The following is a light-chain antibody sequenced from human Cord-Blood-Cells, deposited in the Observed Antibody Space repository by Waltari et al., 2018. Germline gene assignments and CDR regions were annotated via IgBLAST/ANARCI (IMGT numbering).Light chain of an antibody. J-gene: IGLJ3*02. V-gene: IGLV2-14*01. CDR1: SRDVGGYNY. Sequence: QSALTQPASVSGSPGQSTTISCTGTSRDVGGYNYVSWYQQHPGKAPKLMIYDVSNRPAGVSNRFSGSKSGNTASLTISGLQAEDEADYYCSSYTSSSTLGVFGGGTKLTVL. CDR3: SSYTSSSTLGV. CDR2: DVS.